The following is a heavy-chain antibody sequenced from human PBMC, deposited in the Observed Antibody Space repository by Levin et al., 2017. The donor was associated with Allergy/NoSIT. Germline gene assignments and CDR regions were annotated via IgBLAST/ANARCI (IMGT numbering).Heavy chain of an antibody. CDR1: GYTFTGYY. J-gene: IGHJ4*02. V-gene: IGHV1-2*02. CDR3: ARDLGSRGPGQWLVDAFDGGPWDY. CDR2: INPNSGGT. Sequence: ASVKVSCKASGYTFTGYYMHWVRQAPGQGLEWMGWINPNSGGTNYAQKFQGRVTMTRDTSISTAYMELSRLRSDDTAVYYCARDLGSRGPGQWLVDAFDGGPWDYWGQGTLVTVSS. D-gene: IGHD6-19*01.